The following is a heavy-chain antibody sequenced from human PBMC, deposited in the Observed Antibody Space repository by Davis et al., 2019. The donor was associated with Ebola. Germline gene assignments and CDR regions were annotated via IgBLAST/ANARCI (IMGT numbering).Heavy chain of an antibody. CDR1: GFTFSSYS. CDR3: ASFLTTVKFRGDYYYYGMDV. Sequence: GESLKISCAASGFTFSSYSMNWVRQAPGKGLEWVSYISSSSSTIYYADSVKGRFTISRDNAKNSLYLQMNSLGDEDTAVYYCASFLTTVKFRGDYYYYGMDVWGQGTTVTVSS. V-gene: IGHV3-48*02. CDR2: ISSSSSTI. D-gene: IGHD4-11*01. J-gene: IGHJ6*02.